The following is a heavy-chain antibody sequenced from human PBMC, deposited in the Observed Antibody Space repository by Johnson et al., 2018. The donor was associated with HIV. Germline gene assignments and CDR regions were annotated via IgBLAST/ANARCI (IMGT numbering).Heavy chain of an antibody. D-gene: IGHD2-8*01. CDR1: GFTFSSYA. CDR2: ISYDGSNK. Sequence: QVQLVESGGGVVRPGGSLRLSCAASGFTFSSYAMHWVRQAPGKGLEWVAVISYDGSNKYYADSVKGRFTISRDNSKNTLYLQMNSLRAEDTAVYYCAKGLMRGAFDIWGQGTMVTVSS. CDR3: AKGLMRGAFDI. V-gene: IGHV3-30-3*01. J-gene: IGHJ3*02.